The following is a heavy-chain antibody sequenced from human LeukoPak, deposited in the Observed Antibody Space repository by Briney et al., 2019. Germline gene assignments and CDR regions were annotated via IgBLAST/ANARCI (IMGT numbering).Heavy chain of an antibody. V-gene: IGHV1-2*02. CDR2: INPNSGGT. CDR3: ARGPDRARIVVVPAAMELNY. D-gene: IGHD2-2*01. Sequence: RASVKVSCKASGYTFTGYYMHWVRQAPGQGLEWMGWINPNSGGTNYAQKFQGRVTMTRDTSISTAYMELSRLRSDDTAVYYCARGPDRARIVVVPAAMELNYWGQGTLVTVSS. J-gene: IGHJ4*02. CDR1: GYTFTGYY.